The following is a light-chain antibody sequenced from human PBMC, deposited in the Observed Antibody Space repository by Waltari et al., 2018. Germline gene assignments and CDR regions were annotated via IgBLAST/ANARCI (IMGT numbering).Light chain of an antibody. CDR1: TLRNYY. CDR3: NSRDSSGNHLRI. V-gene: IGLV3-19*01. J-gene: IGLJ2*01. Sequence: SSELTQDPAVSVALGQTVRITCQGDTLRNYYANWYQQRLGQAPLLVIYGKNNRPSGIPDRFSASNSGNTASLTITGAQAEDEADYFCNSRDSSGNHLRIFGGGTKLTVL. CDR2: GKN.